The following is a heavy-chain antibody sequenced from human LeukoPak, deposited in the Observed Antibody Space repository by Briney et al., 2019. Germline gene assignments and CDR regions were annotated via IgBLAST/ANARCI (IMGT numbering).Heavy chain of an antibody. J-gene: IGHJ4*02. Sequence: PGRSLRLSCAASGFTFSSYGMHWVRQAPGKGLEWVAVISYDGSNKYYADSVKGRFTISRDNPKNTLYLKMNSLRAEDTAVYYCAKDRRVDTAMVDYWGQGTLVTVSS. V-gene: IGHV3-30*18. CDR1: GFTFSSYG. D-gene: IGHD5-18*01. CDR2: ISYDGSNK. CDR3: AKDRRVDTAMVDY.